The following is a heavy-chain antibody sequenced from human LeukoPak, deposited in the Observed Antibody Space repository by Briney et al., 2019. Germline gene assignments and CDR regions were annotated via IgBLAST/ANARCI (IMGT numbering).Heavy chain of an antibody. Sequence: GGSLRLSCAASGFTFSTYSMNWVRQAPGKGLEWVSSISSNGNSIFYADSVKGRFTISRDNAKNSLYLQVNSLRAEDTAVCYCARGANVNVFDIWGQGTMVTVSS. V-gene: IGHV3-21*01. J-gene: IGHJ3*02. CDR3: ARGANVNVFDI. CDR1: GFTFSTYS. CDR2: ISSNGNSI.